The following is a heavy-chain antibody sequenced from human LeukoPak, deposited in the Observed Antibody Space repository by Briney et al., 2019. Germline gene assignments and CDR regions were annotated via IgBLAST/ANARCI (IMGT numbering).Heavy chain of an antibody. Sequence: TFSSYAMNWVRQSPGKGLEWIGSIYYSGSTYYNPSLKSRVTISVDTSKNQFSLKLSSVTAADTAVYYCARHYGPWGQGTLVTVSS. J-gene: IGHJ5*02. CDR1: TFSSYA. CDR3: ARHYGP. CDR2: IYYSGST. V-gene: IGHV4-39*01. D-gene: IGHD3-16*01.